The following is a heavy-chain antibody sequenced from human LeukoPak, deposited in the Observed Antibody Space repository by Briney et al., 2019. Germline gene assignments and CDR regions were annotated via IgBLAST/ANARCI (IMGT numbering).Heavy chain of an antibody. J-gene: IGHJ6*02. V-gene: IGHV3-23*01. CDR2: ISGSGGST. D-gene: IGHD5-18*01. Sequence: PGGSLGLSCAASGFTFSSYAMSWVRQAPGKGLEWVSAISGSGGSTYYADSVKGRFTISRDNSKNTLYLQMNSLRAEDTAVYYCVKDGGKKGYSYGYLDVWGQGTTVTVSS. CDR1: GFTFSSYA. CDR3: VKDGGKKGYSYGYLDV.